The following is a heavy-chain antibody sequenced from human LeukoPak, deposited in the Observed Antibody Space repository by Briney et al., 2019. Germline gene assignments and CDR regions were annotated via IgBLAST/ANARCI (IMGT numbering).Heavy chain of an antibody. V-gene: IGHV3-20*04. D-gene: IGHD3-10*01. J-gene: IGHJ6*03. CDR2: IKWNGGST. Sequence: GGSLRLSCAASGFTFDDYGMSWVRQAPGKGLEWVSGIKWNGGSTGYADSVKGRFTISRDNAKNSLYLQMNSLRAEDTALYYCARNSGAGYYFYMDVWGKGTAVTVYS. CDR3: ARNSGAGYYFYMDV. CDR1: GFTFDDYG.